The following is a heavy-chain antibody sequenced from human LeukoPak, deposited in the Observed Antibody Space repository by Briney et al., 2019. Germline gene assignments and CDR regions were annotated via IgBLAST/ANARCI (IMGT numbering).Heavy chain of an antibody. D-gene: IGHD5-12*01. CDR2: ITNSGGST. V-gene: IGHV3-23*01. CDR3: AKAGRIVATTAL. Sequence: PGGSLRLSCAASGFTFKNYAMSWVRQAPGKGLEWVSCITNSGGSTYYADSVKGRFTISRDNSKNTLYLQMNSLRAEDTAVYYCAKAGRIVATTALWGQGTLVTVSS. J-gene: IGHJ4*02. CDR1: GFTFKNYA.